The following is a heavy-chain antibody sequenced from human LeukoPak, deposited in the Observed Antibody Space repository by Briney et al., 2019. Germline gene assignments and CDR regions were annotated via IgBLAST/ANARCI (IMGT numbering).Heavy chain of an antibody. Sequence: PGGSLRLSCAASGFTFRKYWMAWVRQAPGRGLEWVATIAANGNDKDYEDALQGRFTISRDNARNSLSLRIDSPRAEDTAQYYCAREVFFQFDNWGQGALVTVSS. J-gene: IGHJ4*02. CDR2: IAANGNDK. CDR3: AREVFFQFDN. V-gene: IGHV3-7*03. CDR1: GFTFRKYW.